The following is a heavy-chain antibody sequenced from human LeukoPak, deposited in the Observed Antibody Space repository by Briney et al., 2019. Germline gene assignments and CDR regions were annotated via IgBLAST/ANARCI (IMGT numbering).Heavy chain of an antibody. CDR2: TYYRSKWYT. CDR1: GYSVSSNSAA. Sequence: SQTHSLTCAISGYSVSSNSAAWDWIRQSPSRGLEWLGRTYYRSKWYTDYALSVKSRITINSDTSKNQLSLQLSSVTPEDTAVYYCAREEWLRGKSGMDVWGQGTTVTVSS. V-gene: IGHV6-1*01. J-gene: IGHJ6*02. D-gene: IGHD5-12*01. CDR3: AREEWLRGKSGMDV.